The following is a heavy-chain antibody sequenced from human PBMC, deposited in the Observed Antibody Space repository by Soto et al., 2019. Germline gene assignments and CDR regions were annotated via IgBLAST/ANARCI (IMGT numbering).Heavy chain of an antibody. CDR2: IIPIFGTA. Sequence: QVQLVQSGAEVKKPGSSVKVSCKASGGTFSSYAISWVRQAPGQGLEWMGGIIPIFGTANYAQKFQGRVTITADESTSTAYMERSSLRSEDTAVYYCAREGYSSSWYGVRPGWFDPWGQGTLVTVSS. CDR3: AREGYSSSWYGVRPGWFDP. D-gene: IGHD6-13*01. J-gene: IGHJ5*02. CDR1: GGTFSSYA. V-gene: IGHV1-69*12.